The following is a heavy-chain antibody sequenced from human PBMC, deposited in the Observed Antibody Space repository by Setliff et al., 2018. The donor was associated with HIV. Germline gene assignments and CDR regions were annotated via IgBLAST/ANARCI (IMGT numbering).Heavy chain of an antibody. CDR1: GFRVTDTY. D-gene: IGHD3-16*01. Sequence: PGGSLRLSCEASGFRVTDTYMAWVRQAPGKAPEWVSLISWDGYNTYYADSVKGRFTISRDNSKNTLFLQMNSLRPEDTAIYYCAKDKSYHDYIWGSSVLAYWGQGTLVTVSS. CDR3: AKDKSYHDYIWGSSVLAY. CDR2: ISWDGYNT. J-gene: IGHJ4*02. V-gene: IGHV3-43*01.